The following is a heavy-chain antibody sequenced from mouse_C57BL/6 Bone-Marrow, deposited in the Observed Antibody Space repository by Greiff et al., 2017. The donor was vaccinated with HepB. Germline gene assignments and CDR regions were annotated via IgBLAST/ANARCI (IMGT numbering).Heavy chain of an antibody. CDR1: GYTFTSYG. V-gene: IGHV1-81*01. Sequence: QVQLQQSGAELARPGASVKLSCKASGYTFTSYGISWVKQRTGQGLEWIGEIYPRSGNTYYNEKFKGKATLTADKSSSTAYMELRSLTSEDSAVYFCAKESNYKYYFDYWGQGTTLTVSS. CDR3: AKESNYKYYFDY. J-gene: IGHJ2*01. CDR2: IYPRSGNT. D-gene: IGHD2-5*01.